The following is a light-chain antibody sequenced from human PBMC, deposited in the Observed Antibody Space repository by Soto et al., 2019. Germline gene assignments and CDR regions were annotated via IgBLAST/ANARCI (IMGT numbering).Light chain of an antibody. J-gene: IGKJ4*01. CDR3: QKYDSAPLT. CDR2: GAS. V-gene: IGKV1-27*01. Sequence: DIQVTQSPSSLSASVGDRVTITCRASQGISKYLTWYQQKPGKVPEVLIYGASTLQSGVPSRFSGSGSGTDVTLTISSLQPEDVATYYCQKYDSAPLTFGGGTKVEIK. CDR1: QGISKY.